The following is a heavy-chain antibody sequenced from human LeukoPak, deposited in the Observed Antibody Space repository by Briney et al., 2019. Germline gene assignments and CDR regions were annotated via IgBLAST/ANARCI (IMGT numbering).Heavy chain of an antibody. CDR1: GFTFSSYW. D-gene: IGHD3-3*01. CDR2: IKQDGSEK. J-gene: IGHJ4*02. V-gene: IGHV3-7*01. CDR3: ARLAEAYYDFWSGYSYYFDY. Sequence: GGSLRLSCAASGFTFSSYWMSWVRQAPGKGLEWVANIKQDGSEKYYVDSVKGRFTISRDNAKNSLYLHMNSLRAEDTAVYYCARLAEAYYDFWSGYSYYFDYWGQGTLVTVSS.